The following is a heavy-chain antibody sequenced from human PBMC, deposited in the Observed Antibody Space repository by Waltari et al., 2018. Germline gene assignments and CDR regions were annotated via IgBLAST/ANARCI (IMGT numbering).Heavy chain of an antibody. CDR3: AMEGKTYYSQQPYYFDY. Sequence: QVQLVQSGAEVKKPGSSVKVSCTASGGTSSSNASSGVRPAPGEGLEWMGGITPMFGAADYAQNFQGRVTITADESTSTAYMELSSLRSEDTAVYYCAMEGKTYYSQQPYYFDYWGQGTLVTVSS. D-gene: IGHD3-10*01. CDR1: GGTSSSNA. J-gene: IGHJ4*02. V-gene: IGHV1-69*01. CDR2: ITPMFGAA.